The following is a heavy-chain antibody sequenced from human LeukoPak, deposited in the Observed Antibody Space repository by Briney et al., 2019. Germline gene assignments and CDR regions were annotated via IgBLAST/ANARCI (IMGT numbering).Heavy chain of an antibody. D-gene: IGHD3-22*01. J-gene: IGHJ4*02. CDR3: ARDFDYYDRNGSGRFIGY. CDR1: GFTFSSYW. V-gene: IGHV3-74*01. Sequence: GGSLRLSCAASGFTFSSYWMHWVRQVPGKGLVCVSRIKDDESSAYYADSVKGRFTISRDNAKSTLYLQMNSLRAEDTAVYYCARDFDYYDRNGSGRFIGYWGQGALVTVSS. CDR2: IKDDESSA.